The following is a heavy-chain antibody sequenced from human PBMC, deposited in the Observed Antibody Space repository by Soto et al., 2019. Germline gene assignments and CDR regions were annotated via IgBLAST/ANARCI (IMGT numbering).Heavy chain of an antibody. D-gene: IGHD7-27*01. V-gene: IGHV3-23*01. CDR2: ISGSGGST. Sequence: GGSLRLSCAASGFTFSSYAMSWVRQAPGRGLEWVSAISGSGGSTYYADSVKGRFTISRDNSKNTLYLQMNSLRAEDTAVYYCSKDVELGIAPHDAFDIWGQGTMVTVSS. CDR1: GFTFSSYA. J-gene: IGHJ3*02. CDR3: SKDVELGIAPHDAFDI.